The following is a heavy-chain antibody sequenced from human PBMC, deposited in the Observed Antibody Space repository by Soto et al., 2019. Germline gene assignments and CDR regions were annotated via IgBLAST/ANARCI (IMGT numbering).Heavy chain of an antibody. CDR3: AKLEHNSGGILEY. Sequence: EVQLLESGGGLVQPGGSLRLSCAASGFSFSTYAMTWVRQAPGKGLEWVSVIFGGGDSTYYAASVKGRFTISRDNSKNTLYLQMNSPGAEDTAVYYCAKLEHNSGGILEYWGQGTLVTVSS. V-gene: IGHV3-23*01. CDR1: GFSFSTYA. J-gene: IGHJ4*02. CDR2: IFGGGDST. D-gene: IGHD2-21*01.